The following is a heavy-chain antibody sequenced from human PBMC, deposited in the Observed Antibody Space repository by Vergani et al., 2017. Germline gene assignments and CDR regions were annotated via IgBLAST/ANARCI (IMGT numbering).Heavy chain of an antibody. CDR1: GGTFSSYA. D-gene: IGHD2-2*01. J-gene: IGHJ3*02. CDR2: IIPIFGTA. CDR3: ARDPVVPAALPDEGPDVFDI. Sequence: QVQLVQSGAEVKKPGSSVKVSCKASGGTFSSYAISWVRQAPGQGLEWMGGIIPIFGTANYAQKFQGRVTITADKSTSTAYMELSRLTSDDTAVYYCARDPVVPAALPDEGPDVFDIWGQGTMVTASS. V-gene: IGHV1-69*06.